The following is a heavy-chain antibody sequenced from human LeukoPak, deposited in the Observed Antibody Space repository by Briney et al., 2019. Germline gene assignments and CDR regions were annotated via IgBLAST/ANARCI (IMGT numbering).Heavy chain of an antibody. J-gene: IGHJ4*02. Sequence: SETLSLTCTVSGGSISSSSDYWGWIRQAPGKGLEWIGSIYYHENTYYNSSLKSRVTISVDTSKNQFSLKLNSVTAADTAVYFCARRAYSAAYWKHFDYWGQGILVTVSS. D-gene: IGHD1-1*01. CDR3: ARRAYSAAYWKHFDY. CDR2: IYYHENT. V-gene: IGHV4-39*01. CDR1: GGSISSSSDY.